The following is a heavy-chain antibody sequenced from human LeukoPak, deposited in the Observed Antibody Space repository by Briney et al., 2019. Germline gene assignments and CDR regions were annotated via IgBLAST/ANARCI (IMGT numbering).Heavy chain of an antibody. CDR1: GFTFSSYE. V-gene: IGHV3-48*03. CDR3: ARRFDH. J-gene: IGHJ4*02. Sequence: GGSLRLSCAASGFTFSSYEMNWVRQAPGKGLEWVSYITGSGDTVYYADSVKGRFTISRDTAKNSLYLQMNSLRAEDTAVYYCARRFDHWGQGTLVTVSS. CDR2: ITGSGDTV.